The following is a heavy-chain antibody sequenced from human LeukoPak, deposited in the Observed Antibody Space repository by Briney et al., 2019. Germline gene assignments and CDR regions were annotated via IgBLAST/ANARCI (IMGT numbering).Heavy chain of an antibody. J-gene: IGHJ4*02. D-gene: IGHD4-23*01. Sequence: PGGSLRLSCAASGFTFSSYSMNWVRQAPGKGLEWVSYISSSSSTIYYADSVKGRFTISRDNAKNSLYLQMNSLRAEDTAVYYCARVTWTTVVTPDYWGQGTLVTVSS. CDR1: GFTFSSYS. CDR2: ISSSSSTI. CDR3: ARVTWTTVVTPDY. V-gene: IGHV3-48*04.